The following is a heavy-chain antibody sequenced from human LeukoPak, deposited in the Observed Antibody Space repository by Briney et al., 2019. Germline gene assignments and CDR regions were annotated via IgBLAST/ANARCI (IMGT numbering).Heavy chain of an antibody. CDR1: GYSFSSYY. D-gene: IGHD1-1*01. Sequence: GASVKVSCTASGYSFSSYYMHWVRQAPGQGLEWMGIINPSGGSTTYAQKFQDRVTMTRDTSTTTVYMELSSLKSEDKAVYYCARWTGTTGLDYWGQGTLVTVSS. J-gene: IGHJ4*02. V-gene: IGHV1-46*01. CDR3: ARWTGTTGLDY. CDR2: INPSGGST.